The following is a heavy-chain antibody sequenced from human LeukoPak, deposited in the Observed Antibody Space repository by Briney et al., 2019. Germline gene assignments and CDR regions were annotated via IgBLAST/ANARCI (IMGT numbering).Heavy chain of an antibody. J-gene: IGHJ4*02. Sequence: TSETLSLTCTVSGASISSSSWSWIRQPPGKGLEWIGYIHYSGNTNYNPSLKSRVTISVDTTKNQFSLRLSSVTAADTAVYYCARGFRGVRGEIDYWGQGTLVTVSS. CDR1: GASISSSS. D-gene: IGHD3-10*01. CDR2: IHYSGNT. V-gene: IGHV4-59*01. CDR3: ARGFRGVRGEIDY.